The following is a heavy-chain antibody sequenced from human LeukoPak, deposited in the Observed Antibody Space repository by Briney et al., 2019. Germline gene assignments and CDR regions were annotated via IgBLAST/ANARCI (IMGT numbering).Heavy chain of an antibody. Sequence: PSETLSLTCTVSGGSISSSSYYWGWIRQPPGKGLEWIGSIYYSGSTYYNPSLKSRVTISVDTSKNQFSLKLSSVTAADTAVYYCARGFGTFTIFGLVITRNFDYWGQGTLVTVSS. D-gene: IGHD3-3*01. J-gene: IGHJ4*02. V-gene: IGHV4-39*01. CDR1: GGSISSSSYY. CDR3: ARGFGTFTIFGLVITRNFDY. CDR2: IYYSGST.